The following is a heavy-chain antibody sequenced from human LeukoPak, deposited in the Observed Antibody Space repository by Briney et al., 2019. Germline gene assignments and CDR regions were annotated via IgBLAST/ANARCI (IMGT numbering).Heavy chain of an antibody. CDR1: GFTVSSNC. V-gene: IGHV3-53*01. Sequence: GGSLRLSCAASGFTVSSNCMTCVRQAPGMGVGWGSGLCSGGRTYYADSVKGRFTISTDNSKNALYFQMNSQRAEDTAVYYCARKVGYGYALDSWGQGTLVTVSS. D-gene: IGHD5-18*01. CDR3: ARKVGYGYALDS. CDR2: LCSGGRT. J-gene: IGHJ4*02.